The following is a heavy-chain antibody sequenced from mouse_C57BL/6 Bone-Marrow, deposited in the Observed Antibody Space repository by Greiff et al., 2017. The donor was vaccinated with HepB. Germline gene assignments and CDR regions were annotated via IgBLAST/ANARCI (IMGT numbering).Heavy chain of an antibody. CDR2: IHPNSGST. D-gene: IGHD1-1*01. V-gene: IGHV1-64*01. CDR3: ATGYYYGSSYTYWYFDV. Sequence: VQLQQSGAELVKPGASVKLSCKASGYTFTSYWMHWVKQRPGQGLEWIGMIHPNSGSTNYNEKFKSKATLTVDKSSSTAYMQLSSLTSEDSAVYYCATGYYYGSSYTYWYFDVWGTGTTVTVSS. J-gene: IGHJ1*03. CDR1: GYTFTSYW.